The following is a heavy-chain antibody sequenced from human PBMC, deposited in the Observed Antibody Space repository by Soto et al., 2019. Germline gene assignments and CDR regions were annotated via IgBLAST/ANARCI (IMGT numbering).Heavy chain of an antibody. D-gene: IGHD6-19*01. CDR3: ARDQTVAGPTNFDY. CDR2: IDIDGGTT. V-gene: IGHV3-74*01. J-gene: IGHJ4*02. Sequence: EVQLVESGGGLVQPGGSLRLSCAASGFTFSSYWMHWVRQTPGKGLVWVSRIDIDGGTTTYADSVQGRFTISRDNAKNTLYLQMIRLRAEDPAVYYCARDQTVAGPTNFDYCGQGTLVTVSS. CDR1: GFTFSSYW.